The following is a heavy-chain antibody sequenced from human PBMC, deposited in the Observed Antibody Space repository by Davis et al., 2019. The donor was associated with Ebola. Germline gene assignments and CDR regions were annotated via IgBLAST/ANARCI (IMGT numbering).Heavy chain of an antibody. CDR3: ARSSAARHVGLSWFDY. D-gene: IGHD6-6*01. Sequence: GGSLRLSCAASGFTVSNNYMSWVRQAPGKGLEWVSVIYSGGSTYYADSVKGRFTISRDNSKNTLYLQMNSLRAEDTAVYYCARSSAARHVGLSWFDYWGQGTLVTVSS. CDR2: IYSGGST. J-gene: IGHJ4*02. CDR1: GFTVSNNY. V-gene: IGHV3-53*01.